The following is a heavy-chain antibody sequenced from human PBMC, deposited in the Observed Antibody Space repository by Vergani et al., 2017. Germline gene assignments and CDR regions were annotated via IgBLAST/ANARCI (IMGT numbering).Heavy chain of an antibody. CDR2: IYHSGST. Sequence: QVQLQESGPGLVKPSETLSLTSAVSGYSISSGYYWGWIRQPPGKGLEWIGSIYHSGSTYYNPSLKSRVTISLDTSKNQFSLKLSSVTAADTAVYYCARLRLEDSGYDFGGMDVWGQGTTVIVSS. D-gene: IGHD5-12*01. CDR3: ARLRLEDSGYDFGGMDV. V-gene: IGHV4-38-2*01. CDR1: GYSISSGYY. J-gene: IGHJ6*02.